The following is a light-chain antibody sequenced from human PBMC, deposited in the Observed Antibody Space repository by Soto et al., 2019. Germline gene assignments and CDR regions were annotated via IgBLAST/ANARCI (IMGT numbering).Light chain of an antibody. CDR2: WAS. CDR3: QQYRLDPIT. J-gene: IGKJ3*01. CDR1: QSLFLNSNSKNL. Sequence: DIVMTQSPDSLAVSLGERATINCKSSQSLFLNSNSKNLLAWYQQKPGQPPKLLLYWASTRKSGVPDRFSGSGSETEFTLTISSLQAEDVAVYYCQQYRLDPITFGPGTNVDIK. V-gene: IGKV4-1*01.